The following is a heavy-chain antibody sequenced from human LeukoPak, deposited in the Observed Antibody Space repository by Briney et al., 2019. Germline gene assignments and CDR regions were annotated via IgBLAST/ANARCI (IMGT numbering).Heavy chain of an antibody. CDR3: AKDLNSTYNYDSSGYEDAFDI. V-gene: IGHV3-30*18. D-gene: IGHD3-22*01. Sequence: GGSLRLSCAASGFTFSSYSMHWVRQAPGKGLEWVAVISYDGSSKYYADSVKGRFAISRDNSKNTLYLQMNSLRAEDTAVYYCAKDLNSTYNYDSSGYEDAFDIWGQGTMVTVSS. CDR2: ISYDGSSK. J-gene: IGHJ3*02. CDR1: GFTFSSYS.